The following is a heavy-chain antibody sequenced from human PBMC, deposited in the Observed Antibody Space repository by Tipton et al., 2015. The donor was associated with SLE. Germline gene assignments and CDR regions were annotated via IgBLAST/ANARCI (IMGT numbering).Heavy chain of an antibody. J-gene: IGHJ6*02. CDR2: ISADNGST. Sequence: QSGAEVKKPGASVKVSCKASGYTFTSYSISWVRQAPGQGLEWMGWISADNGSTKYAHNLRGRVTMTTDTSTSTSYMELRSLRSDDTAVYYCARDTPHHGMVVWGQGTTVTVSS. CDR3: ARDTPHHGMVV. D-gene: IGHD2-15*01. V-gene: IGHV1-18*01. CDR1: GYTFTSYS.